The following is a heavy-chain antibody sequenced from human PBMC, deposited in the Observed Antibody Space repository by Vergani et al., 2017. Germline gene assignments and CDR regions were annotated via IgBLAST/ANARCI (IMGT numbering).Heavy chain of an antibody. CDR3: ASXADIVVVPAAKFLGWFDP. CDR2: IIPIFGTA. Sequence: QVQLVQSGAEVKKPGSSVKVSCKASGGTFSSYAISWVRQAPGQGLEWMGGIIPIFGTANYAQKFQGRVTITADESTSTAYMELSSLRSEDTAVYYCASXADIVVVPAAKFLGWFDPWGQGTLVTVSS. D-gene: IGHD2-2*01. V-gene: IGHV1-69*01. J-gene: IGHJ5*02. CDR1: GGTFSSYA.